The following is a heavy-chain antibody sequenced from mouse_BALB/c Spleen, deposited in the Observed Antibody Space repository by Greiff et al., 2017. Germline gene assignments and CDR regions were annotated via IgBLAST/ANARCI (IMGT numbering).Heavy chain of an antibody. V-gene: IGHV5-17*02. CDR1: GFTFSSFG. CDR2: ISSGSSTI. J-gene: IGHJ4*01. CDR3: AREGYDFYAMDY. Sequence: EVQLQESGGGLVQPGGSRKLSCAASGFTFSSFGMHWVRQAPEKGLEWVAYISSGSSTIYYADTVKGRFTISRDNPKNTLFLQMTSLRSEDTAMYYSAREGYDFYAMDYWGQGTSVTVSS. D-gene: IGHD2-14*01.